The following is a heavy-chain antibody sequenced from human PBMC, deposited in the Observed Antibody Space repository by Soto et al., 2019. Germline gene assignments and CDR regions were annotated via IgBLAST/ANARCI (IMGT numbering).Heavy chain of an antibody. V-gene: IGHV4-4*02. J-gene: IGHJ4*02. Sequence: QVQLQESGPGLVKPWGTLSLTCGVSGGSVSRDNWWSWVRQPPGKGLEWIGEIHHSGSTNYSPSLKSRVTMSVDKSRNQFSRKLTSVTAADTAVYYCAENGSYDLVNWGQGTRVTVSS. CDR2: IHHSGST. D-gene: IGHD3-16*01. CDR3: AENGSYDLVN. CDR1: GGSVSRDNW.